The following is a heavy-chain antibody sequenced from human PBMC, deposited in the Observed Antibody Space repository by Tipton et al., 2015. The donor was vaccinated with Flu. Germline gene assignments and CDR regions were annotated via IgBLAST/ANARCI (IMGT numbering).Heavy chain of an antibody. D-gene: IGHD6-19*01. CDR2: IRHDESDK. CDR1: GFSFSTYE. V-gene: IGHV3-30*02. J-gene: IGHJ4*02. CDR3: AKDGWDTSGWYPFDY. Sequence: SLRLSCAASGFSFSTYEMNWVRQAPGKGLEWVAFIRHDESDKYYADSVKGRFTISRDNSKNALYLLINSLRPEDTAVYYCAKDGWDTSGWYPFDYWGQGTLVTVSS.